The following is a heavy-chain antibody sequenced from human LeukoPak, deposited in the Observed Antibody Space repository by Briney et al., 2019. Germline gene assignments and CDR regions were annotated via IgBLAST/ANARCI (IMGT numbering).Heavy chain of an antibody. V-gene: IGHV4-39*07. J-gene: IGHJ6*02. CDR1: GGSISSSSYY. CDR3: ARGTMVRGVIGYYGMDV. D-gene: IGHD3-10*01. CDR2: GYYSGST. Sequence: SETLSLTCTVSGGSISSSSYYWGWIRQPPGKGLEWIGSGYYSGSTYYNPSLKGRVTISVDTSKNQFSLKLTPVTAADTAVYYCARGTMVRGVIGYYGMDVWGQGTTVTVSS.